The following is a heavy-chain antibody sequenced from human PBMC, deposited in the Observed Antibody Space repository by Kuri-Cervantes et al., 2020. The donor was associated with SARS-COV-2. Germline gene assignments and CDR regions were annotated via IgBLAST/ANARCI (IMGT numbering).Heavy chain of an antibody. CDR1: GFTFSNYG. Sequence: GGSLRLSCAASGFTFSNYGMHWVRQAPGKGLEWVAVISYDGSNKYYADSVKGRFTISRDNSKNTLYLQMNSLRAEDTAVYYCAKDLCGGDCPPLDYWGQGTLVTVSS. V-gene: IGHV3-30*18. J-gene: IGHJ4*02. D-gene: IGHD2-21*01. CDR3: AKDLCGGDCPPLDY. CDR2: ISYDGSNK.